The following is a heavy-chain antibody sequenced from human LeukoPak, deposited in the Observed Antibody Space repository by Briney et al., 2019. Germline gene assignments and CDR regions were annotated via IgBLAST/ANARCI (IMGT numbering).Heavy chain of an antibody. CDR2: ISSSSSYI. D-gene: IGHD6-19*01. V-gene: IGHV3-21*01. CDR3: ARVYRGAMRGIAVANDY. J-gene: IGHJ4*02. Sequence: GGSLRPSCAASGFTFSSYSMNWVRQAPGKGLEWVSSISSSSSYIYYADSVKGRFTISRDNAKNSLYLQMNSLRAEDTAVYYCARVYRGAMRGIAVANDYWGQGTLVTVSS. CDR1: GFTFSSYS.